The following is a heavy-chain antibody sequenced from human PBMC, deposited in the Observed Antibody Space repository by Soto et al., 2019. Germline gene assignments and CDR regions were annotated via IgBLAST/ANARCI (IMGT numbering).Heavy chain of an antibody. CDR2: IYYSGST. V-gene: IGHV4-31*03. CDR1: GGSISSGGYY. J-gene: IGHJ2*01. CDR3: ARTIVCSSTSCESTYWYFDL. D-gene: IGHD2-2*01. Sequence: QVQLQESGPGLVKPSQTLSLTCTVSGGSISSGGYYWSWIRQHPGKGLEWIGSIYYSGSTYYNPSLKSRVTISVDTSKNPFSLKLSSVTAADTAVYYCARTIVCSSTSCESTYWYFDLWGRGTLVTVSS.